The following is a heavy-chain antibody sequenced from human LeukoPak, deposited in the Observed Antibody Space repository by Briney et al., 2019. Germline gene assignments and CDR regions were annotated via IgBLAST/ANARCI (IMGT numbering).Heavy chain of an antibody. D-gene: IGHD2-2*02. CDR3: AVGCSSTSCYTYYYYGMDV. Sequence: ASVKVSCKASGYTFTGYYMHWMRQAPGQGLEWMGWINPNSGGTNYAQKFQGRVTMTRDTSISTAYMELSRLRSDDTAVYYCAVGCSSTSCYTYYYYGMDVWGQGTTVTVSS. CDR1: GYTFTGYY. CDR2: INPNSGGT. V-gene: IGHV1-2*02. J-gene: IGHJ6*02.